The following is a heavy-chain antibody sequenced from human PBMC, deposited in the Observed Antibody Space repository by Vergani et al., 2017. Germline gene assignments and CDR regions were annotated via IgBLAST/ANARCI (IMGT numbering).Heavy chain of an antibody. J-gene: IGHJ4*02. CDR1: GGSISSGSYY. Sequence: QVQLQESGPGLVKPSQTLSLTCTVSGGSISSGSYYWSWIRQPAGKGLEWIGRIYTSGSTNYNPSLKSRVTISVDTSKNQFSLKLSSVTAADTAVYYCTREDGDGYPANWGQGTLVTVSS. V-gene: IGHV4-61*02. D-gene: IGHD5-24*01. CDR2: IYTSGST. CDR3: TREDGDGYPAN.